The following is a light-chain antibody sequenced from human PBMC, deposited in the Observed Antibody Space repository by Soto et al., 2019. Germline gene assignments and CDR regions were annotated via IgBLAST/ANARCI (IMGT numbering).Light chain of an antibody. Sequence: EIVMTQSPATLSVSPGERATLSCRASQSVSSNLAWYQQKPGQAPRLLIYGASTRATGSPARFSGSGSGTEFTLTISSLQSEDFALYFCQQYNNWPPDRTFGQGTKVEIK. V-gene: IGKV3-15*01. CDR3: QQYNNWPPDRT. J-gene: IGKJ1*01. CDR1: QSVSSN. CDR2: GAS.